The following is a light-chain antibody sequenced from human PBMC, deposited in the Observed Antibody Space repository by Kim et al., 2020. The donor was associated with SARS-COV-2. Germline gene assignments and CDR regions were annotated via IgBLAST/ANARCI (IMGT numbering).Light chain of an antibody. CDR3: GTWDSSLSAGV. CDR2: DSN. J-gene: IGLJ3*02. CDR1: TSDSGTNY. Sequence: GQKVTISCSGSTSDSGTNYVSWYQQLPGKAPKLLIYDSNERPSGIPDRFSASKSGTSATLGITGLQTGDEAVYYCGTWDSSLSAGVFGGGTQLTVL. V-gene: IGLV1-51*01.